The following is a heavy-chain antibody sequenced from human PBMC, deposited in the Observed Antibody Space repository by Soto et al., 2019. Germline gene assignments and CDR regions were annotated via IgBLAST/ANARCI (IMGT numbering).Heavy chain of an antibody. J-gene: IGHJ5*02. CDR1: GFTVRSHY. CDR2: IYSGGGT. Sequence: XGSLRHSFAAAGFTVRSHYRMWVGQAPGKGLEWVAVIYSGGGTYYADSVKGRFTINRDNSKNTLYLQMNSLRAEDTAVYYCARVEYGYWSGHWGQGNLVTVSS. CDR3: ARVEYGYWSGH. D-gene: IGHD3-10*01. V-gene: IGHV3-53*01.